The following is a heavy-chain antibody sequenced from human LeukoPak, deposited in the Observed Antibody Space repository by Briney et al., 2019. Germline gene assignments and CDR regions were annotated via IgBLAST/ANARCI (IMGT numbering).Heavy chain of an antibody. V-gene: IGHV4-59*08. Sequence: SETLSLTCTVSGGSISSYHWSWIRQPPGKGLEWIGHIYYTGSTNYNPSLKSRVTISLDTSKNQFSLELSSVTAADTAVYYCARGSRRLADFHYWGQGTLVTVSS. J-gene: IGHJ4*02. CDR2: IYYTGST. CDR3: ARGSRRLADFHY. CDR1: GGSISSYH. D-gene: IGHD1-26*01.